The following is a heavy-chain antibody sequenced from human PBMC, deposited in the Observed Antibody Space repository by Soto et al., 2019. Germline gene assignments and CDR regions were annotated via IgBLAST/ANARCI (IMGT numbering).Heavy chain of an antibody. J-gene: IGHJ4*02. D-gene: IGHD3-3*01. Sequence: EVQLVESGGGLVQPGGSLRLSCAASGFTFSSYWMSWVRQAPGKGLEWVANIKQDGSEKYYVDSVKGRFTISRDNAKNSLYLQMNRLRAEDTAVYYCAREQNCWSGYPGYFDYWGQGTLVTVSS. V-gene: IGHV3-7*01. CDR1: GFTFSSYW. CDR2: IKQDGSEK. CDR3: AREQNCWSGYPGYFDY.